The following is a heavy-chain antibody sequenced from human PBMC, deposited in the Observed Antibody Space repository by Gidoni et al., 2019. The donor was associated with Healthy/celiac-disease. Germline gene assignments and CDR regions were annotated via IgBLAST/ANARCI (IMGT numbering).Heavy chain of an antibody. V-gene: IGHV3-30*18. Sequence: QVQLVESGGGVVQHGSSLSLAFAASEFTFSSYGMHWVRQAPGKGREWVVVISYDGSNKYYADSVKGRFTISRDNSKNTLYLQMNSLRAEDTAVYYCANGRYQLLFRAEYFQHWGQGTLVTVSS. CDR2: ISYDGSNK. CDR1: EFTFSSYG. D-gene: IGHD2-2*01. J-gene: IGHJ1*01. CDR3: ANGRYQLLFRAEYFQH.